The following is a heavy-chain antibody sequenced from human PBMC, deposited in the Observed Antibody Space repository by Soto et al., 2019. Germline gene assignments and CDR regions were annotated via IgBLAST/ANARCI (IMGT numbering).Heavy chain of an antibody. CDR3: ARLGSVEAPMRAFDI. V-gene: IGHV4-39*01. D-gene: IGHD3-10*01. Sequence: SETLSLTCSVSGGSISSSSYYWGWIRQPPGKGLEWIGTIYYTGSTYYNPSLKSRVTISKDTSKNQFSLKLSSVTAADTAVYYCARLGSVEAPMRAFDIWGQGTMVTVSS. CDR2: IYYTGST. J-gene: IGHJ3*02. CDR1: GGSISSSSYY.